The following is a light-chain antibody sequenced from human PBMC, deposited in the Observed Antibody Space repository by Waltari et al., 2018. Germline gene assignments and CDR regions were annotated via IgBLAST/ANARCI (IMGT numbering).Light chain of an antibody. Sequence: QSVLTQPPSTSATPGQRVTMSCSGSTSNIGSNTVAWYQQFPGTAPKVLIYSNDRRPAGVPDRFAASKAGTSASLAITGLQSEDEADYYCAAWDDSLDGWVFGGGTKLTVL. CDR3: AAWDDSLDGWV. J-gene: IGLJ3*02. CDR2: SND. V-gene: IGLV1-44*01. CDR1: TSNIGSNT.